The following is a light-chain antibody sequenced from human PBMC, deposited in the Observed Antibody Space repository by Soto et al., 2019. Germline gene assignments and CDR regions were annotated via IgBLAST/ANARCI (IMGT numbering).Light chain of an antibody. CDR1: QGINNY. J-gene: IGKJ2*01. Sequence: DIQLTQSPSFLSASVGDRVTITCRASQGINNYLAWYQQIPGKAPKLLIYAASTLQRGAPSRFSGSGSGTDFTLTISSQQPEDFATYYCQQLSSYPYTFGQGTKLEIK. CDR2: AAS. V-gene: IGKV1-9*01. CDR3: QQLSSYPYT.